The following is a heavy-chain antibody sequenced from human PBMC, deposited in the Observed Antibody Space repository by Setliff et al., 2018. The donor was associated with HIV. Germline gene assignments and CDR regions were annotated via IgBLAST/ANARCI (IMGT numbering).Heavy chain of an antibody. CDR1: GYFISSGYY. Sequence: PSETLSLTCAVSGYFISSGYYWGWIRQPPGKGLEWIGSSHYTGNSYSNPSLKSRLSISVDTSKNHISLKLTSVTAADTAVYYCAREADGIDSWGQGTLVTVSS. CDR3: AREADGIDS. J-gene: IGHJ4*02. V-gene: IGHV4-38-2*02. D-gene: IGHD6-19*01. CDR2: SHYTGNS.